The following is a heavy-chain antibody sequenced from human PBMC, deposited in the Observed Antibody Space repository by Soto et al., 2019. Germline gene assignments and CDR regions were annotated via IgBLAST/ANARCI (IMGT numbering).Heavy chain of an antibody. V-gene: IGHV5-10-1*01. D-gene: IGHD1-26*01. J-gene: IGHJ6*02. Sequence: GESLKISCKGSGYRFTKYWIGWVRQMPGKGLEWMGRIDPSDSYTNYSPSFQGHVTISADKSISTAYLQWSSLKASDTAMYYCATWDAKYGMDVWGQGTTVTVSS. CDR3: ATWDAKYGMDV. CDR2: IDPSDSYT. CDR1: GYRFTKYW.